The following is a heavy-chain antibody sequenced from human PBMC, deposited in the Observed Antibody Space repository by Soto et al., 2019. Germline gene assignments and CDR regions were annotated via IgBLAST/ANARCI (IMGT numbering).Heavy chain of an antibody. CDR3: ATVLDGRPLLQGEVDY. D-gene: IGHD2-2*03. J-gene: IGHJ4*02. Sequence: ASVKGSCKVSGYTLTEVSMHWVRQAPGKGLEWMGGFDPEDGETIYAQKFQGRVTMTEDTSTDTAYMELSSLRSEDTAVYYCATVLDGRPLLQGEVDYWGQGTLVTVSS. CDR1: GYTLTEVS. CDR2: FDPEDGET. V-gene: IGHV1-24*01.